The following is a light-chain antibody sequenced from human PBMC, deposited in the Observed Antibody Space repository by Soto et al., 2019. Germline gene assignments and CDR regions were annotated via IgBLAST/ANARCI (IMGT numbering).Light chain of an antibody. CDR2: AAS. CDR1: QGISNY. V-gene: IGKV1-27*01. Sequence: DIKMTQSPSSLSASVGDRVTITCRASQGISNYLAWYQQKPGKVPKLLIYAASTLPSGVPSRFRGSGSWTRATLTISSLQPEDFATYYCQQVKSSPRTFGGGTKVDIK. J-gene: IGKJ4*01. CDR3: QQVKSSPRT.